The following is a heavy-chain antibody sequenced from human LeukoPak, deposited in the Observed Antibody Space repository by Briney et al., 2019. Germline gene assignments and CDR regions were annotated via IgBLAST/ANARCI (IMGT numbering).Heavy chain of an antibody. D-gene: IGHD3-9*01. V-gene: IGHV4-59*01. CDR2: IYYSGST. CDR1: GGSFSTCY. CDR3: ARMYYDILAGYSFDY. Sequence: SETLSLTCTVSGGSFSTCYWSWIRQPPGKGLEWIGYIYYSGSTNYNPSLKSRVTISVDTSKNQFSLKLSSVTAADTAVYYCARMYYDILAGYSFDYWGQGTLVTVSS. J-gene: IGHJ4*02.